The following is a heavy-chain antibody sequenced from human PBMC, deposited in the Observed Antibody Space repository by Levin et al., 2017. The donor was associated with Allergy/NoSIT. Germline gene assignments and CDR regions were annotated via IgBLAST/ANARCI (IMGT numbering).Heavy chain of an antibody. D-gene: IGHD2-2*01. CDR2: IRSKTSNYAT. CDR3: TRLDEIAPPTMRAYDI. CDR1: GFTLSGSA. V-gene: IGHV3-73*01. Sequence: GESLKISCAASGFTLSGSAMHWVRQASGKGLEWVGRIRSKTSNYATAYAASVKGRFTISRDDSENTAYLQMNSLKTEDTAVYYCTRLDEIAPPTMRAYDIWGQGTTVTVSS. J-gene: IGHJ3*02.